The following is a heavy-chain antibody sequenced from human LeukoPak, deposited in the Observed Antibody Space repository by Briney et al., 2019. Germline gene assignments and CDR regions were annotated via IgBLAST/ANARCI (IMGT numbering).Heavy chain of an antibody. D-gene: IGHD2-2*01. V-gene: IGHV4-39*01. CDR3: ARCRGSTSLYYFDY. CDR2: IYYSGST. J-gene: IGHJ4*02. CDR1: GGSISSSYYY. Sequence: PSETLSLTCTASGGSISSSYYYWGWIRQPPGKGLEWIGSIYYSGSTYYNPSLKSRVTISVDTSKNQFSLKLRSVTAADTAVYYCARCRGSTSLYYFDYWGQGTLVTVSS.